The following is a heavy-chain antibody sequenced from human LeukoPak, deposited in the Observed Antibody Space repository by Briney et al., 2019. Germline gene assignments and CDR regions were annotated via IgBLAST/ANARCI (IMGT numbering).Heavy chain of an antibody. J-gene: IGHJ4*02. D-gene: IGHD4-23*01. Sequence: GGSLRLSCAASGFTFSNFWMHWVRQAPGKGLVWVSRINSDGSSTSYADSVKGRFTISRDNAKNTLYLQMNSLRAEDTAVYYCARIYGGNSYYFDYWGQGTLVTVSS. CDR3: ARIYGGNSYYFDY. CDR2: INSDGSST. V-gene: IGHV3-74*01. CDR1: GFTFSNFW.